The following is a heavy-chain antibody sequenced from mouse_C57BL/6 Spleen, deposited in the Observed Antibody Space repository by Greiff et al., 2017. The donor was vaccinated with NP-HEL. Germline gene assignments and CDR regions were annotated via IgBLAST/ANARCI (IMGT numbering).Heavy chain of an antibody. Sequence: QVQLQQSGAELVKPGASVKLSCKASGYTFTSYWMHWVKQRPGQGLEWIGMIHPNSGSTNYNEKFKSKATLTVDKSSSTAYMQLSSLTSEDSAVYYCASGYGYDGNYAMDYWGQGTSVTVSS. CDR3: ASGYGYDGNYAMDY. CDR2: IHPNSGST. V-gene: IGHV1-64*01. D-gene: IGHD2-2*01. CDR1: GYTFTSYW. J-gene: IGHJ4*01.